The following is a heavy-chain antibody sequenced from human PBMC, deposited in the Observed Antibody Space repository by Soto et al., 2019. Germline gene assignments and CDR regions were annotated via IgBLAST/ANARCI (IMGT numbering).Heavy chain of an antibody. Sequence: ASVKVSCKASGYTFTSYYMHWVRQAPGQGLEWMGIINPSGGSTSYAQKFQGRVTMTRDTSTSTVYMELSSLRSEDTAVYYCARDIVVVVAATRPEAFDIWGQGTMVTVSS. V-gene: IGHV1-46*01. CDR2: INPSGGST. D-gene: IGHD2-15*01. CDR3: ARDIVVVVAATRPEAFDI. CDR1: GYTFTSYY. J-gene: IGHJ3*02.